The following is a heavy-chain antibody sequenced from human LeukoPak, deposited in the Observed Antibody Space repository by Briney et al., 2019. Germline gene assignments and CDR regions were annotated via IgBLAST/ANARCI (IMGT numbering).Heavy chain of an antibody. CDR1: GFTVSSNY. D-gene: IGHD5-24*01. Sequence: GGSLRLSCAASGFTVSSNYMSWVRQAPGKGLEYVSVIYSGGSTYYSDSVKGRFTISRDNSKNTLYLQMNSLRAEDTAVYYCARGPRWYYFDYWGQGALVTVSS. J-gene: IGHJ4*02. CDR3: ARGPRWYYFDY. CDR2: IYSGGST. V-gene: IGHV3-53*01.